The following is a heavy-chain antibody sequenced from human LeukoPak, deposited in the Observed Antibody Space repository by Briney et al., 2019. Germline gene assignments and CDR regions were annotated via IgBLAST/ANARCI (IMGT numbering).Heavy chain of an antibody. CDR3: AKLPVGATSYFDY. V-gene: IGHV3-74*01. D-gene: IGHD1-26*01. CDR2: INSDGIST. J-gene: IGHJ4*02. Sequence: GGSLRLSCAASGFTFSRFSMHWVREAPGKGLVWVSRINSDGISTNYADSVKGRFTISRDNSKNTLYLQMNSLRAEDTAVYYCAKLPVGATSYFDYWGQGTLVTVSS. CDR1: GFTFSRFS.